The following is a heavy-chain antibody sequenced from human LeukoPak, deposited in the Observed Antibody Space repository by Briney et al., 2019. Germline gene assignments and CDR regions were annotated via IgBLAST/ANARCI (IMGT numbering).Heavy chain of an antibody. Sequence: GGSLRLSCAASGSTFSSYAMHWVRQAPGKGLEGVAVISYDGSNKYYADSVKGRFTISRDNSKNTLYLQMNSLRAEDTAVYYCARDYCSGGSCYSDYWGQGTLVTVSS. CDR1: GSTFSSYA. D-gene: IGHD2-15*01. CDR2: ISYDGSNK. J-gene: IGHJ4*02. CDR3: ARDYCSGGSCYSDY. V-gene: IGHV3-30*04.